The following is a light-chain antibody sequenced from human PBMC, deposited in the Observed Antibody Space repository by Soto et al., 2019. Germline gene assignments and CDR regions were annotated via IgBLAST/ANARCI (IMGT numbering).Light chain of an antibody. Sequence: EIVMTQSPATLSVSPGERATLSCRASQGVSSNLAWYQQRPGLAPRLLIFDASTRATDIPARFSGSGSGTEFTLTISSLQSEDFAVYYCQQYYDWPRTFGQGTKVELK. CDR3: QQYYDWPRT. J-gene: IGKJ1*01. V-gene: IGKV3-15*01. CDR1: QGVSSN. CDR2: DAS.